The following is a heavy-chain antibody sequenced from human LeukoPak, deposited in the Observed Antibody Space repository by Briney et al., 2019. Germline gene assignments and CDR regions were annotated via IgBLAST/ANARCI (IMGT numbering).Heavy chain of an antibody. J-gene: IGHJ6*03. CDR1: GYTFTGYY. CDR2: INPNSGGT. D-gene: IGHD6-19*01. V-gene: IGHV1-2*02. Sequence: ASVKVSCKASGYTFTGYYMHWVRQAPGQGLEWMGWINPNSGGTNYAQKFQGRVTLTRDTSISTAYMELSSLRSEDTAVYYCARDVAVAGTVYYYYYMDVWGKGTTVTVSS. CDR3: ARDVAVAGTVYYYYYMDV.